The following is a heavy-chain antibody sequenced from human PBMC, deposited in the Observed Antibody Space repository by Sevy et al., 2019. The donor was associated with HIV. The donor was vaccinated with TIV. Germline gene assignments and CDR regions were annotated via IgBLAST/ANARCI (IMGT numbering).Heavy chain of an antibody. V-gene: IGHV4-59*01. Sequence: SETLSLTCTVSGGSISSYYWSWIRQPPGKGLEWIGYIYYSGSTNYNPSLKSRVTISVDTSKNQFSLKLSSVTAADTAVYYCARIAPDSSGFDGSAFDIWGQGAMVTVSS. CDR3: ARIAPDSSGFDGSAFDI. D-gene: IGHD3-22*01. CDR2: IYYSGST. J-gene: IGHJ3*02. CDR1: GGSISSYY.